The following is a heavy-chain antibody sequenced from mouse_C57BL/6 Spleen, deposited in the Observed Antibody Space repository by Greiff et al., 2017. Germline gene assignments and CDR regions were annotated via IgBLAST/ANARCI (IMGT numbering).Heavy chain of an antibody. V-gene: IGHV1-72*01. J-gene: IGHJ2*01. CDR1: GYTFTSYW. CDR3: ARSDYYYISPDY. D-gene: IGHD2-1*01. Sequence: QVQLPQPGAALVQPGASVKLSCKASGYTFTSYWMHLVKQRPGRGLEWIGRLDPNSGGNKYNEKFKSKATLTVDKPSSPAYMQLSSLTSEDSAVYYCARSDYYYISPDYWGQGTTLTDAS. CDR2: LDPNSGGN.